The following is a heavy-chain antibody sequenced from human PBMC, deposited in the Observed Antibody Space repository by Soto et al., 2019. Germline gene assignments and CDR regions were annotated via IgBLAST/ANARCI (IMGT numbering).Heavy chain of an antibody. D-gene: IGHD3-10*01. V-gene: IGHV3-48*01. Sequence: EVQLVESGGGLVQPGGSLRLSCAASGFTFSSYSMNWVRQAPGKGLEWVSYISSSSSTIYYADSVKGQFTISRDNAKNPLYLQMNSLRAEDTAVYQCARANYYGSPGDVDYWGQGTLVTVSS. CDR3: ARANYYGSPGDVDY. CDR2: ISSSSSTI. CDR1: GFTFSSYS. J-gene: IGHJ4*02.